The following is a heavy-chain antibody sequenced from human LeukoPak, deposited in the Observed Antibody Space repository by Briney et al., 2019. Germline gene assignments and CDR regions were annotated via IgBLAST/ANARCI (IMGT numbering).Heavy chain of an antibody. Sequence: SVKVSCKASGDTFSSSAISWVRQAPGQGLEWMGKIILPLDITNYAQQFQGGVTITTDKSTDTVFLELSSLRSQDTAVYYCARWARENDPRAYDAFDIWGQGTMVTVSS. V-gene: IGHV1-69*04. D-gene: IGHD1-1*01. J-gene: IGHJ3*02. CDR1: GDTFSSSA. CDR3: ARWARENDPRAYDAFDI. CDR2: IILPLDIT.